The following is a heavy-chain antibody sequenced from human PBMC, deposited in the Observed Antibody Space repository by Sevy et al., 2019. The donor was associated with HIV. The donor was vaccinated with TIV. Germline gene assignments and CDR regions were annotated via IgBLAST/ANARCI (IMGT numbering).Heavy chain of an antibody. CDR3: ASQALNCSGGSCYPGWFDP. D-gene: IGHD2-15*01. V-gene: IGHV3-74*01. J-gene: IGHJ5*02. Sequence: GGSLRLSCAASGFTFSSYWMHWVRQAPGKGLVWVSRINSDGSSPSYADSVKGRFTISRDNAKNTLYLQMNSLRAEDTAVYYCASQALNCSGGSCYPGWFDPWGQGTLVTVSS. CDR2: INSDGSSP. CDR1: GFTFSSYW.